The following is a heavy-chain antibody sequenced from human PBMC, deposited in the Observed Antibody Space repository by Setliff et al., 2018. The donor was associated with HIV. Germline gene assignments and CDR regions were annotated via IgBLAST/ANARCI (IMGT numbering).Heavy chain of an antibody. CDR3: AREIYGGNSRPFDY. CDR1: GFTFSDYY. D-gene: IGHD4-17*01. CDR2: IKQDGSEQ. V-gene: IGHV3-7*03. J-gene: IGHJ4*02. Sequence: GGSLRLSCTASGFTFSDYYMSWIRQSPGKGLEWVANIKQDGSEQFYVDSVKGRFTTSRDNAKNSLYLQMNSLRAEDTAVYYCAREIYGGNSRPFDYWGQGTLVTVSS.